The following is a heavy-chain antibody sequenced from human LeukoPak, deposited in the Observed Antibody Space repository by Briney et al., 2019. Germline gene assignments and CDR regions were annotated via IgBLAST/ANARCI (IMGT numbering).Heavy chain of an antibody. V-gene: IGHV1-2*02. J-gene: IGHJ4*02. CDR1: GYTFTGYY. Sequence: GASVKVSCKAAGYTFTGYYMHWARQAPGQGLEWMGWINPNSGGTNYAQKFQGRVTMTRDTSISTAYMELSRLRSDDTAVYYCARDGMVQGVSDYWGQGTLVTVSS. D-gene: IGHD3-10*01. CDR3: ARDGMVQGVSDY. CDR2: INPNSGGT.